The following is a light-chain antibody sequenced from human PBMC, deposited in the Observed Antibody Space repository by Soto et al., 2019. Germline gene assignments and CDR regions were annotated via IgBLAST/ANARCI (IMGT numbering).Light chain of an antibody. CDR1: SSNIGAGYD. Sequence: QAVVTQPPSVSGAPGQRITISCTGSSSNIGAGYDVHWYQQPPGNAPKLLINGNSNRPSGVPDRFSGSKSGTSASLAITGLQAEDEADYYCQSYDTSLSAYVFGTGTKVTVL. CDR2: GNS. J-gene: IGLJ1*01. V-gene: IGLV1-40*01. CDR3: QSYDTSLSAYV.